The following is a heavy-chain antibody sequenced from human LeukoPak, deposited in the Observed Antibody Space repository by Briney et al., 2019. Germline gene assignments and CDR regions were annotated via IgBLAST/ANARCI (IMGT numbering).Heavy chain of an antibody. CDR2: IYYSGST. V-gene: IGHV4-59*01. Sequence: SETLSLTCTVSGGSISSYYWSWIRQPPGKGLEWIGYIYYSGSTNYNPSLKSRVTISVDTSKNQFSLKLSSVTAADTAVYYCARDRGIAAAGSVFDYWGQGTLVTVSS. CDR1: GGSISSYY. D-gene: IGHD6-13*01. J-gene: IGHJ4*02. CDR3: ARDRGIAAAGSVFDY.